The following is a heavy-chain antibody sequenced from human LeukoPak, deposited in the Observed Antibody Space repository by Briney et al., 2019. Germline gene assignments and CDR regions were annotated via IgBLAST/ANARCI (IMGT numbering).Heavy chain of an antibody. CDR3: ARSANYFDTSGQDY. D-gene: IGHD3-22*01. V-gene: IGHV3-74*01. J-gene: IGHJ4*02. CDR2: TNRDDSDT. CDR1: GFTFSGYW. Sequence: GGSLRLSCAASGFTFSGYWMHWVRQAPGKGLVWVSHTNRDDSDTSYADSVKGRFTISRDKAKSTLYLQMNSLRVEDTAVYYCARSANYFDTSGQDYWGQGTLVTVSS.